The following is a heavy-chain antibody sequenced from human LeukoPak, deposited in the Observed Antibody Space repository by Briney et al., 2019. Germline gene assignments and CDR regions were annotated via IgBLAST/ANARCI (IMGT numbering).Heavy chain of an antibody. Sequence: PSETLSLTCAVYGGSFSGYYWSWIRQPPGKGLEWIGEINHRGSTNYNPSLKSRVTISVDTSKNQFSLKLSSVTAADTAVYYCARGRRDIVVVVAAHLYNWFDPWGQGTLVTVSS. CDR2: INHRGST. CDR1: GGSFSGYY. CDR3: ARGRRDIVVVVAAHLYNWFDP. J-gene: IGHJ5*02. V-gene: IGHV4-34*01. D-gene: IGHD2-15*01.